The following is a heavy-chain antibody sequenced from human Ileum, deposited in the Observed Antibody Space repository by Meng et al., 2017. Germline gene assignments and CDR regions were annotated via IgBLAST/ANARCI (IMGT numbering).Heavy chain of an antibody. CDR2: MNTDKGNT. V-gene: IGHV1-18*01. D-gene: IGHD1-1*01. CDR3: AREGAYNGGDY. Sequence: VQLVQSGAEVKKPGASVKVSCKASGYTFTTYGISWVRQAPGQGLEWMGWMNTDKGNTNYAQKFQGRVTMTRDTSTSTAYMELRSLRSDDTAVYYCAREGAYNGGDYWGQGTLVTSPQ. J-gene: IGHJ4*02. CDR1: GYTFTTYG.